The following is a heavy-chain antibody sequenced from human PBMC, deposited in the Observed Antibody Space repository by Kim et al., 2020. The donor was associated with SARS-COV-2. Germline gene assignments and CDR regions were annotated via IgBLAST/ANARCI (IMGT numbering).Heavy chain of an antibody. CDR3: ASRRYTGTYYYLDY. D-gene: IGHD1-26*01. Sequence: ADSMKGRFTTSRDNDKSTLYLKMNSLRAEDTAVYYCASRRYTGTYYYLDYWGQGTLVTVSS. J-gene: IGHJ4*02. V-gene: IGHV3-74*01.